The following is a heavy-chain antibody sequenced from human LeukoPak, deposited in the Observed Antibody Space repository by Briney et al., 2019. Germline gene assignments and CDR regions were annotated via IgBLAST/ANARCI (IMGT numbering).Heavy chain of an antibody. CDR1: GFTFSSYG. CDR3: ERDRLLSSGAPAMFYFDY. CDR2: ISSRSTTI. V-gene: IGHV3-48*02. J-gene: IGHJ4*02. Sequence: GGSLRLSCAASGFTFSSYGMHWVRQAPGKGLEWVSFISSRSTTIYHADSVKGRFTISRDNAEKSLYLHMNSLRDEDTAVYYCERDRLLSSGAPAMFYFDYWGQGTLVSVSS. D-gene: IGHD3-10*02.